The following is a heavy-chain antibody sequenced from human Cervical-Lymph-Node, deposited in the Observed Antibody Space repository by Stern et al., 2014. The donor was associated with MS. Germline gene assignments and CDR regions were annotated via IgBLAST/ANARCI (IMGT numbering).Heavy chain of an antibody. CDR2: INTNTGNP. Sequence: QVQLVQSGSELRKPGASVNISCKASGYTFSRYAVNWLRQVPGQGLEWMGWINTNTGNPTFPRGFTEHFVFSLAPPVTTAYLQNSGLKAGATAFYYCAKKTDPSGYSFNHWGQGVLVTVPS. CDR1: GYTFSRYA. D-gene: IGHD3-22*01. CDR3: AKKTDPSGYSFNH. V-gene: IGHV7-4-1*02. J-gene: IGHJ1*01.